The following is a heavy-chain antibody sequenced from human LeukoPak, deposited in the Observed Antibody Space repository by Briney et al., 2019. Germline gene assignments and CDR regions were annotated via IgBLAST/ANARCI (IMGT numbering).Heavy chain of an antibody. Sequence: EPSETLSLTCAVYGGSFSGYYWSWIRQPPGKGLEWIGEINHSGSTNYNPSLKSRVTISVDTSKNQFSLKLSSVTAADTAVYYCANSPGGYSYGGDYYYGMDVWGQGTTVTVSS. V-gene: IGHV4-34*01. CDR1: GGSFSGYY. D-gene: IGHD5-18*01. CDR2: INHSGST. CDR3: ANSPGGYSYGGDYYYGMDV. J-gene: IGHJ6*02.